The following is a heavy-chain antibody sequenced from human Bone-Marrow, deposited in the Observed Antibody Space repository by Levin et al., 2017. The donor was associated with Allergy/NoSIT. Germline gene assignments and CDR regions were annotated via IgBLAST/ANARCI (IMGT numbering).Heavy chain of an antibody. CDR2: LYMGGAT. J-gene: IGHJ4*02. V-gene: IGHV3-53*01. CDR1: GFIISNNY. D-gene: IGHD3-3*01. Sequence: LSLTCAASGFIISNNYMTWVRQAPGKGLEWVSVLYMGGATRYADSVKGRFTISRDESKNMLHLQMNSLRVDDSAIYYCAKAADYGYYDGLDNWGQGTLVIVSS. CDR3: AKAADYGYYDGLDN.